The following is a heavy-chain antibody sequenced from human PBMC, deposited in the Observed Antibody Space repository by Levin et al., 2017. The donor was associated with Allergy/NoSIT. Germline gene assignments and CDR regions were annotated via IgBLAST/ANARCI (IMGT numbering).Heavy chain of an antibody. V-gene: IGHV4-34*01. D-gene: IGHD6-13*01. CDR3: ARFLRGAAAGTETRTDEPTYYFDY. CDR2: INHSGST. Sequence: SETLSLTCAVYGGSFSGYYWSWIRQPPGKGLEWIGEINHSGSTNYNPSLKSRVTISVDTSKNQFSLKLSSVTAADTAVYYCARFLRGAAAGTETRTDEPTYYFDYWGQGTLVTVSS. CDR1: GGSFSGYY. J-gene: IGHJ4*02.